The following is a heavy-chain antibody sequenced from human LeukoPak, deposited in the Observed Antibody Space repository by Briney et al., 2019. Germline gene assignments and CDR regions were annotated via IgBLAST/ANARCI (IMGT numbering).Heavy chain of an antibody. Sequence: GGSLRLSCAASGFTFSSYTITWVRRAPGQGLEWVSAIGGSGDKIYYADPVQGRFTISRDNAKNTVHLQMNRLRAEDTAVYYCVKDGSNYPGDYWGQGTLVTVSS. D-gene: IGHD4-11*01. CDR2: IGGSGDKI. CDR1: GFTFSSYT. V-gene: IGHV3-23*01. CDR3: VKDGSNYPGDY. J-gene: IGHJ4*02.